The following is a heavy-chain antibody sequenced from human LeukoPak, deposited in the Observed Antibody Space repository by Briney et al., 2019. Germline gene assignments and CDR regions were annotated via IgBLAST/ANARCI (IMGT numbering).Heavy chain of an antibody. CDR3: AKAPIAAAGIYYFDY. CDR2: ISYDGSNK. V-gene: IGHV3-30*18. J-gene: IGHJ4*02. D-gene: IGHD6-13*01. Sequence: GGSLRLSCAASGFTFSSYGIHWVRQAPGKGLEWVAVISYDGSNKYYADSVKGPFTISRDNSKNTLYLQMNSLRAEDTAVYYCAKAPIAAAGIYYFDYWGQGTLVTVSS. CDR1: GFTFSSYG.